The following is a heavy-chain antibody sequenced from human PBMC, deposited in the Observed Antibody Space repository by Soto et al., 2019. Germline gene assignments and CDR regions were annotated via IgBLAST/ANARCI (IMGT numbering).Heavy chain of an antibody. CDR1: GFTFSSYA. CDR3: AKDGDVGAHDFWSGYYHVAAQVSSYYFDY. J-gene: IGHJ4*02. V-gene: IGHV3-23*01. D-gene: IGHD3-3*01. Sequence: GGSLRLSCAASGFTFSSYAMSWVRQAPGKGLEWVSAISGSGGSTYYADSVKGRFTISRDNSKNTLYLQMNSLRAEDTAVYYCAKDGDVGAHDFWSGYYHVAAQVSSYYFDYWGQGTLVTVSS. CDR2: ISGSGGST.